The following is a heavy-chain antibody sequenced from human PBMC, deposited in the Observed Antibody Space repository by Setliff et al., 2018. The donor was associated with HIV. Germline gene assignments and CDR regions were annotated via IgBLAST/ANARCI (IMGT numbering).Heavy chain of an antibody. CDR2: IYYSGST. Sequence: LSLTCTVSGGSISSYYWSWIRQPPGKGLEWIGYIYYSGSTNYNPSLKSRVTISVDTSKNQFSLKLTSVTAADTAVYYCARSWGSGSYPYWGQGTLVTVSS. CDR3: ARSWGSGSYPY. CDR1: GGSISSYY. V-gene: IGHV4-59*12. J-gene: IGHJ4*02. D-gene: IGHD3-10*01.